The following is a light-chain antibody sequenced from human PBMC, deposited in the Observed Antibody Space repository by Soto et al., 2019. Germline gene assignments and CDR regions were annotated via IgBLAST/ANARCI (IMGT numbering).Light chain of an antibody. CDR2: AAS. J-gene: IGKJ5*01. CDR1: QGISNF. V-gene: IGKV1-27*01. CDR3: QKYSSVIT. Sequence: DIQMTQSPSSLSASVGDRVTITCRASQGISNFLAWYQQKPGKVPKLLISAASTLQSGVPSWFSGSGSGTDFPLTITSLQPEDVATYYCQKYSSVITFGQGTRLEIK.